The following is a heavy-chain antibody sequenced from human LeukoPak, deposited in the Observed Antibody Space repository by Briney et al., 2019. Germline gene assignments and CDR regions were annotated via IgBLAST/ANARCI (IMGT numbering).Heavy chain of an antibody. D-gene: IGHD6-13*01. V-gene: IGHV4-34*01. CDR2: INHSGST. J-gene: IGHJ5*02. Sequence: SETLSLTCAVYGGSFSGYYWSWLRQPPGKGLEWIGEINHSGSTNYNPSLKSRVTISVDTSKNQFSLKLSSVTAADTAVYYCARSTSSWYGGNWFDPWGQGTLVTVSS. CDR1: GGSFSGYY. CDR3: ARSTSSWYGGNWFDP.